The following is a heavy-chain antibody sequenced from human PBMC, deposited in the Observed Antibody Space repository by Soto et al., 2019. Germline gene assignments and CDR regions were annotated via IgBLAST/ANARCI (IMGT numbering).Heavy chain of an antibody. CDR1: GGTFSSYT. CDR2: IIPILGIA. V-gene: IGHV1-69*04. D-gene: IGHD2-2*02. CDR3: ARDRSVAVVVPAAINDAFDI. J-gene: IGHJ3*02. Sequence: SVKVSFKAPGGTFSSYTISWVRQAPGQGLEWMGRIIPILGIANYAQKFQGRVTITADKSTSTAYMELSSLRSEDTAVYYCARDRSVAVVVPAAINDAFDIWGQGTMVTVSS.